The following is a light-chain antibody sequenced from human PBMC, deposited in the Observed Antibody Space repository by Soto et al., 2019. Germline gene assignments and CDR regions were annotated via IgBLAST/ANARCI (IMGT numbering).Light chain of an antibody. Sequence: QSALAQPASVSGSPGQSITISCTGSSSDVGAYNYVSWYQQHPGKAPKLIIHGVTNRPSGVSNRFSGSKSDYTASLTISGLQAEDEADYYCSSYTTAYFYVFGTGTKVTVL. V-gene: IGLV2-14*01. CDR2: GVT. J-gene: IGLJ1*01. CDR3: SSYTTAYFYV. CDR1: SSDVGAYNY.